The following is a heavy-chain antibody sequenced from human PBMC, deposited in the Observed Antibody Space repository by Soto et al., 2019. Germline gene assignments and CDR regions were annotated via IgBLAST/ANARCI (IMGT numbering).Heavy chain of an antibody. J-gene: IGHJ6*01. V-gene: IGHV2-5*01. D-gene: IGHD3-10*01. CDR1: GFARSIRGVN. CDR2: IFSNDDK. Sequence: TLAMTCPLSGFARSIRGVNVDWIRQPPGKALEWLALIFSNDDKRYSPSLKSRLTITKDTSKNQVVLTMTNIEPGAITTHSSSTISGAGRFGMHGWG. CDR3: STISGAGRFGMHG.